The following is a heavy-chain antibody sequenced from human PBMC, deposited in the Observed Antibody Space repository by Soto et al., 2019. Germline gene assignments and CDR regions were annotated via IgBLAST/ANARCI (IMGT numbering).Heavy chain of an antibody. V-gene: IGHV1-18*01. CDR3: SRALGYSGYAGMYV. J-gene: IGHJ6*02. CDR1: GYTFTIYG. CDR2: ISPDNGNT. D-gene: IGHD5-12*01. Sequence: QVQLVQSGGEVKKPGASVKVSCKASGYTFTIYGINWVRQAPGQGLEWMGWISPDNGNTNYAQKLQGRVTMTTDTSTSTAYMELRSLRSDDTAVYYCSRALGYSGYAGMYVSGQGTTVTVSS.